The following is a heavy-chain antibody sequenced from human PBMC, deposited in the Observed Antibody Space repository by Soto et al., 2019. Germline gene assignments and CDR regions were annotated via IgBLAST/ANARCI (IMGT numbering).Heavy chain of an antibody. Sequence: HPGGSLRLSCAASGFTFSSYGMHWVRQAPGKGLEWVAVISYDGSNKYYADSVKGRFTISRDNSKNTLYLQMNSLRAEDTAVYYCAKENGGYYMDVWGKGTTVTVSS. V-gene: IGHV3-30*18. CDR3: AKENGGYYMDV. CDR2: ISYDGSNK. J-gene: IGHJ6*03. CDR1: GFTFSSYG. D-gene: IGHD1-1*01.